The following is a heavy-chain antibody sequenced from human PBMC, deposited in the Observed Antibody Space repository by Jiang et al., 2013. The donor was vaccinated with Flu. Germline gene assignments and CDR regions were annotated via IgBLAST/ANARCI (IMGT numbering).Heavy chain of an antibody. D-gene: IGHD1-14*01. J-gene: IGHJ6*02. V-gene: IGHV5-51*01. CDR1: GYNFISYY. Sequence: ISCKTSGYNFISYYIAWVRQMPGKGLEWMGIIYPGDSDTRYSPSFQGHVTISVDKSISTAYLQWSSLKASDTAMYYCARPAGTPQNGLDVWGQGTTVTVSS. CDR2: IYPGDSDT. CDR3: ARPAGTPQNGLDV.